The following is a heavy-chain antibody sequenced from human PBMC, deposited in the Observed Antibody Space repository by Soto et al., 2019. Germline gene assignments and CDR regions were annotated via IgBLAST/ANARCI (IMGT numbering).Heavy chain of an antibody. V-gene: IGHV1-18*01. CDR1: GYTFTSYG. D-gene: IGHD2-2*02. Sequence: QVQLVQSGAEVKKPGASVKVSCEASGYTFTSYGISWVRQAPGQGLEWMGWISAYNGNTNYAQKLQGRVTMTTDTSTSTAYMELRSLRSDDTAVYYCARVKWDIVVVPAAISIAAAGTAVGGDFDYWGQGTLVTVSS. CDR2: ISAYNGNT. CDR3: ARVKWDIVVVPAAISIAAAGTAVGGDFDY. J-gene: IGHJ4*02.